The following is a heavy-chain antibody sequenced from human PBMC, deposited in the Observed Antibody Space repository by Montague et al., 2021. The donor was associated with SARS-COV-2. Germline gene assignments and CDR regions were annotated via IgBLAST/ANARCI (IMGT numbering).Heavy chain of an antibody. V-gene: IGHV3-30*04. CDR3: ARDLGSYYGMDV. CDR1: GFTFSSYA. Sequence: SLRLSCAASGFTFSSYAMHWVRQAPGKGLEWVAVISYDGSNKYYADSVEGRFTISRDNSKNTLYLQMNSLRAEDTAVHYCARDLGSYYGMDVWGQGTTVTVSS. J-gene: IGHJ6*02. CDR2: ISYDGSNK.